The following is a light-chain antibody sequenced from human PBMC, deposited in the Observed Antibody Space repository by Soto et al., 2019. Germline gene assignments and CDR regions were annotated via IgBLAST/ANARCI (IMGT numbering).Light chain of an antibody. V-gene: IGLV1-51*02. CDR3: GTWDSSLSAGV. CDR1: SSNIGNNY. Sequence: QSVLTQPPSGSAAPGQKVTISRSGSSSNIGNNYVSWYQQLPGTAPKLLIYENNKRPSGIPDRFSGSKSGTSATLGITGLQTGDEADYYCGTWDSSLSAGVFGGGTKLTVL. CDR2: ENN. J-gene: IGLJ3*02.